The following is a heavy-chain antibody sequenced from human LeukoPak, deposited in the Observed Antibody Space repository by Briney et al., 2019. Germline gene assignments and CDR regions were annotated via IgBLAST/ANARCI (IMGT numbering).Heavy chain of an antibody. V-gene: IGHV4-38-2*01. J-gene: IGHJ3*02. CDR3: ARLWDGDYAHAADDAFDI. CDR2: IYHSGST. D-gene: IGHD4-17*01. Sequence: PSETLSLTCAVSGYSISSGYYWGWIRQPPVKGLEWIGSIYHSGSTYYNPSLKGRVTISVDTSKNQFSLKLSSVTAADTAVYYCARLWDGDYAHAADDAFDIWGQGTMVTVSS. CDR1: GYSISSGYY.